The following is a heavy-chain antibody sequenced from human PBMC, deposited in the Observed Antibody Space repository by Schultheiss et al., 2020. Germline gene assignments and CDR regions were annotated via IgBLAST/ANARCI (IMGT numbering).Heavy chain of an antibody. CDR3: ARDRSSSWYRGDDAFDI. CDR2: INPNSGGT. CDR1: GYTLTELS. J-gene: IGHJ3*02. V-gene: IGHV1-2*02. D-gene: IGHD6-13*01. Sequence: ASVKVSCKVSGYTLTELSMHWVRQAPGQGLEWMGWINPNSGGTNYAQKFQGRVTMTRDTSISTAYMELSRLRSDDTAVYYCARDRSSSWYRGDDAFDIWGKGTMVTVSS.